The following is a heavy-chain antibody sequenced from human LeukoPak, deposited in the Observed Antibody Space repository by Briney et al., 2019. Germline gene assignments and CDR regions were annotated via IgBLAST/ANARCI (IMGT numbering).Heavy chain of an antibody. CDR3: ARGRRAARALDY. J-gene: IGHJ4*02. CDR2: INHSGST. Sequence: SETLSLTCAVYGGSFSGYYWSWIRQPPGKGLEWIGEINHSGSTNYNPSLKSPVTISVDTSKNQFSLKLSSVTAADTAVYYCARGRRAARALDYWGQGTLVTVSS. CDR1: GGSFSGYY. D-gene: IGHD6-13*01. V-gene: IGHV4-34*01.